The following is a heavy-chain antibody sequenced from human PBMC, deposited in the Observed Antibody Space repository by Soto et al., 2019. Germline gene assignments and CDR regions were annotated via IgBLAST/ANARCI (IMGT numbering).Heavy chain of an antibody. J-gene: IGHJ4*02. V-gene: IGHV4-34*12. Sequence: SETLSLTCAVYGGSFSGYDWTWIRQPPGTGLEWIGEIIHSGSTNYNPSLKSRVTISVDTSKNQFSLKLTSVTAADTAVYYCARDKITGLFDYWGQGTLVTVSS. CDR1: GGSFSGYD. D-gene: IGHD2-8*02. CDR3: ARDKITGLFDY. CDR2: IIHSGST.